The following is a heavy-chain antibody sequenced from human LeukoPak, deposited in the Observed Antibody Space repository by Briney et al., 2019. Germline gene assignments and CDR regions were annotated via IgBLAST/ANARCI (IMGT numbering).Heavy chain of an antibody. D-gene: IGHD3-10*01. Sequence: GASVKVSCKASGYTFTGYYMHWVRQAPGQGLEWMGWINPNSGGTNYAQEFQGRVTMTRDTSISTAYMELSRLRSDDTAVYYCARDQYRYYGSGSYYNPSPPDDPWGQGTLVTVSS. J-gene: IGHJ5*02. CDR3: ARDQYRYYGSGSYYNPSPPDDP. CDR2: INPNSGGT. CDR1: GYTFTGYY. V-gene: IGHV1-2*02.